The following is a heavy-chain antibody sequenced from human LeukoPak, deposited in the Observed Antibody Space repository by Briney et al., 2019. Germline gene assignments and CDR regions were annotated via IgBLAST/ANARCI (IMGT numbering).Heavy chain of an antibody. CDR3: ASAVVPAAIGGFDP. V-gene: IGHV3-30-3*01. CDR1: GFTFSSYA. D-gene: IGHD2-2*01. J-gene: IGHJ5*02. Sequence: PGGSLRLSCAASGFTFSSYAMHWVRQAPGKGLEWVAVISHDGSNKYYADSVKGRFTISRDNSKNTLYLQMNSLRAEDTAVYYCASAVVPAAIGGFDPWGQGTLVTVSS. CDR2: ISHDGSNK.